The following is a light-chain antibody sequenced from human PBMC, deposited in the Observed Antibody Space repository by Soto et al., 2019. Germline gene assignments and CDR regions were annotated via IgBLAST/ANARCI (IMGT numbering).Light chain of an antibody. V-gene: IGKV3-11*01. CDR2: DAS. CDR1: QSVSSY. CDR3: QQRSNWRFT. Sequence: EIVLTQSPATLSLSPGERATLSCRASQSVSSYLAWYQQKPGQAPRLLIYDASSRATGIPARFSGSGSGADFTLTICSLEPEDFAGYYCQQRSNWRFTFGPGTKVEIK. J-gene: IGKJ3*01.